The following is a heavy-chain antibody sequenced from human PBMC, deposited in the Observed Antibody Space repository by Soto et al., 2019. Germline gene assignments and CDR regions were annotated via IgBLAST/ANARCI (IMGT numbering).Heavy chain of an antibody. Sequence: ESGGGLVKPGGSLRLSCAASGFTFSSYSMNWVRQAPGKGLEWVSSISSSSSYIYYADSVKGRFTISRDNAKNSLYLQMNSLRAEDTAVYYCASSYYYGSGSYYNADYWGQGTLVTVSP. CDR3: ASSYYYGSGSYYNADY. CDR1: GFTFSSYS. CDR2: ISSSSSYI. D-gene: IGHD3-10*01. J-gene: IGHJ4*02. V-gene: IGHV3-21*01.